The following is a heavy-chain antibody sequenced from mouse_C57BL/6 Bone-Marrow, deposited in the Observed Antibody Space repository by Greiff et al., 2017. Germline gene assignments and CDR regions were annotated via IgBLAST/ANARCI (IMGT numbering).Heavy chain of an antibody. CDR3: ARLYYGNYGGYFDY. Sequence: VQLQQSGPELVKPGASVKIPCKASGYTFTDYNMDWVKQSHGKSLEWIGDINPNNGGTIYNQKFKGKATLTVAKSSSTAYMELRSLTSEDTAVYYCARLYYGNYGGYFDYWGQGTTLTVSS. J-gene: IGHJ2*01. CDR1: GYTFTDYN. D-gene: IGHD2-1*01. V-gene: IGHV1-18*01. CDR2: INPNNGGT.